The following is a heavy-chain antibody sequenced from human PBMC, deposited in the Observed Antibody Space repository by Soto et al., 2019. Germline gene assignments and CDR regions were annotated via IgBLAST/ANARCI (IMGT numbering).Heavy chain of an antibody. Sequence: PGGSLRLSCAASGFTFSSYGMHWVRQAPGKGLEWVAVIWYDGSNKYYADSVKGRFTISRDNSKNTLYLQMNSLRAEDTAVYYCARDRAVAATDAFHIWGQGTMVTVSS. J-gene: IGHJ3*02. CDR2: IWYDGSNK. CDR3: ARDRAVAATDAFHI. D-gene: IGHD6-19*01. CDR1: GFTFSSYG. V-gene: IGHV3-33*01.